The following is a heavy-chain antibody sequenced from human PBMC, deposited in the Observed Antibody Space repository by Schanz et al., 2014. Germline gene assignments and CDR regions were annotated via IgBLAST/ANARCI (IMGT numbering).Heavy chain of an antibody. CDR2: MYINSGST. V-gene: IGHV3-53*01. CDR3: ARGRRTGLNFLDY. Sequence: EVQLVESGGGLVQPGGSLRLSCAVSGFTVNTNYMSWVRQAPGKGLEWISSMYINSGSTQYADSVKGRFIISRDSSKNTLFLQMNSLRAEDTAIYYCARGRRTGLNFLDYWGQGTLVAVSA. J-gene: IGHJ4*02. CDR1: GFTVNTNY. D-gene: IGHD4-17*01.